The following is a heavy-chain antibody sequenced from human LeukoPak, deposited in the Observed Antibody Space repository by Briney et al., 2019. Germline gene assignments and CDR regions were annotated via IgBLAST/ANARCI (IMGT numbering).Heavy chain of an antibody. CDR1: GGSISSGGYY. J-gene: IGHJ5*02. V-gene: IGHV4-31*03. Sequence: SETLSLTCTVPGGSISSGGYYWSWIRQHPGKGLESIGYMIYSGYTHYNPSLKSRVTISVDTSNNQFFLKLSSVTAADTAVYYCARDAKYVWGNYRWFDPWGQGILVTVSS. CDR2: MIYSGYT. D-gene: IGHD3-16*02. CDR3: ARDAKYVWGNYRWFDP.